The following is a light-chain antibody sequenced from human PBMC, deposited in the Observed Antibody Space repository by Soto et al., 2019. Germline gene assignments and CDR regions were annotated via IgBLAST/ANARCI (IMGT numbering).Light chain of an antibody. V-gene: IGLV1-40*01. Sequence: QPVLTQPPSMSGAPGQRVTISCTGSSSNIGAGYDVHWYQQLPGTAPKLLIYGDSNRPSGVPDRFSGSKSGTSASLAITGLQAEDEADYHCQSYDTSLGTIIFGGGTKLTVL. CDR2: GDS. J-gene: IGLJ2*01. CDR3: QSYDTSLGTII. CDR1: SSNIGAGYD.